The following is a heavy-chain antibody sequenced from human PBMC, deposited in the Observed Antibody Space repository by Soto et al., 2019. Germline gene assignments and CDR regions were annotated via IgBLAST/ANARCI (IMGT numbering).Heavy chain of an antibody. D-gene: IGHD2-21*02. CDR2: INPNSGGT. CDR1: GYTFTGYY. Sequence: QVQLVQSGAEVKKPGASVKVSCKASGYTFTGYYMHWVRQAPGQGLEWMGWINPNSGGTNDAQKFQGRVTMTRDTSISTAYMELSRLRSDDTAVYYCARVSIVVVTAIDAFDIWGQGTMVTVSS. V-gene: IGHV1-2*02. J-gene: IGHJ3*02. CDR3: ARVSIVVVTAIDAFDI.